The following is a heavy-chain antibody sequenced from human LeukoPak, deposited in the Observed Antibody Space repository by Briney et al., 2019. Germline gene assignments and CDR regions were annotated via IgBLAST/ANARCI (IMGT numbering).Heavy chain of an antibody. Sequence: ASVKVSCKASGYTFTGYYMHWVRQAPGQGLEWMGWINPNSGGTNYAQKFQGRVTMTRDTSTSTAYMELSRLRSDDTAVYYCARRYCTGGVCYHVDYWGQGTLVTVSS. D-gene: IGHD2-8*02. CDR2: INPNSGGT. CDR1: GYTFTGYY. V-gene: IGHV1-2*02. J-gene: IGHJ4*02. CDR3: ARRYCTGGVCYHVDY.